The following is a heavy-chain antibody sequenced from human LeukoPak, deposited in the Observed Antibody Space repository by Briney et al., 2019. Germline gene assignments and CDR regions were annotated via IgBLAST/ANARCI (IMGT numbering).Heavy chain of an antibody. CDR3: ARERARGGSNWFDP. CDR1: GGTFSSYA. V-gene: IGHV1-69*05. Sequence: ASVKASCKASGGTFSSYAISWVRQAPGQGPEWMGGIIPIFGTANYAQKFQGRVTITTDESTSTAYMELSSLRSEDTAVYYCARERARGGSNWFDPWGQGTLVTVSS. CDR2: IIPIFGTA. D-gene: IGHD2-15*01. J-gene: IGHJ5*02.